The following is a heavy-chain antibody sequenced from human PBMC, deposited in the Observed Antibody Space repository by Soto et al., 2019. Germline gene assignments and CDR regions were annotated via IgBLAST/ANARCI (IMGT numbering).Heavy chain of an antibody. CDR2: IYYSGST. D-gene: IGHD3-3*01. CDR1: GGSISSSSYY. V-gene: IGHV4-39*01. Sequence: SETLPLTCTDSGGSISSSSYYWGWIRQPPGKGLEWIGSIYYSGSTYYNPSLKSRVTISVDTSKNQFSLKLSSVTAADTAVYYCARRYYDFWSGYNNHPVDNWFDPWGQGTLVTVSS. CDR3: ARRYYDFWSGYNNHPVDNWFDP. J-gene: IGHJ5*02.